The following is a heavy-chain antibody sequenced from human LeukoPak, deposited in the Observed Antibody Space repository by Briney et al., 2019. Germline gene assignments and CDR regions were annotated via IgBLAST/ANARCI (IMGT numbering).Heavy chain of an antibody. Sequence: ASVKVSCKASGCTFTSYYMHWVRQAPGQGLEWMGIINPSGGSTSHAQKFQGRVTMTRDTSTSTVYMELSSLRSEDTAVYYCARTYRYDSSGYYSLYYWGQGTLVTVSS. CDR2: INPSGGST. CDR1: GCTFTSYY. CDR3: ARTYRYDSSGYYSLYY. D-gene: IGHD3-22*01. J-gene: IGHJ4*02. V-gene: IGHV1-46*01.